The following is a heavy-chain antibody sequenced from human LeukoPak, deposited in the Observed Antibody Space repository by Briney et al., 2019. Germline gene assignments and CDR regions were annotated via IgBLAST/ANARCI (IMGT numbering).Heavy chain of an antibody. CDR1: GGSISSYF. CDR3: AREAYCGGDCYSGFDY. Sequence: SETLSLTCTVSGGSISSYFLSWIRQPPGKGLEWIGYIYDSGSTNYNPSLKSRVTISVDTSKNRFSLKLSSVTAADTAVYYRAREAYCGGDCYSGFDYWGQGTLVTVSS. D-gene: IGHD2-21*02. V-gene: IGHV4-59*01. J-gene: IGHJ4*02. CDR2: IYDSGST.